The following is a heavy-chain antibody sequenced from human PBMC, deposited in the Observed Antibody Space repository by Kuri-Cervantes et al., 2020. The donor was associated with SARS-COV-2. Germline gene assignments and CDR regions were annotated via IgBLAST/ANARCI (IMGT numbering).Heavy chain of an antibody. CDR3: AREGYCSGGSCFDY. Sequence: SETLSLTCTVSGGSTSSYYWSWIRQPPGKGLEWIGYIYYSGSTNYNPSLKSRVTISVDTSKNQFSLKLSSVTAADTAVYYCAREGYCSGGSCFDYWGQGTLATVSS. J-gene: IGHJ4*02. CDR2: IYYSGST. D-gene: IGHD2-15*01. V-gene: IGHV4-59*01. CDR1: GGSTSSYY.